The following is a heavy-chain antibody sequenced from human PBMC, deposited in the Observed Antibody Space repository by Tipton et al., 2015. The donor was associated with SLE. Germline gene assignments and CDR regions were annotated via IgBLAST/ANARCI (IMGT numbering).Heavy chain of an antibody. CDR1: GGSVSSGGYY. J-gene: IGHJ4*02. CDR2: IYNTGSS. CDR3: ARDPNGGYGSFDY. V-gene: IGHV4-61*08. D-gene: IGHD7-27*01. Sequence: TLSLTCTVSGGSVSSGGYYWSWIRQHPGKGLEWIGYIYNTGSSNYNPSLKSRVTISVDTSKNQFSLRLSSVTAADTAVYYCARDPNGGYGSFDYWGLGALVTVSS.